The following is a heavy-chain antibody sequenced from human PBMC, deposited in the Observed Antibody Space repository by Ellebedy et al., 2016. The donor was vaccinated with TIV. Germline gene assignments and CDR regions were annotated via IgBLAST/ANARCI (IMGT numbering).Heavy chain of an antibody. CDR1: GFSLSTSGMC. CDR2: IFSNDEK. CDR3: ARIRRYYDFWSGYYNAPHAFDI. D-gene: IGHD3-3*01. J-gene: IGHJ3*02. Sequence: SGPTLVKPTQTLTLTCTFSGFSLSTSGMCVTWIRQPPGKALEWLAHIFSNDEKSYSTSLKSRLTISKDTSKSQVVLTMTNMDPVDTATYYCARIRRYYDFWSGYYNAPHAFDIWGQGTMVTVSS. V-gene: IGHV2-26*01.